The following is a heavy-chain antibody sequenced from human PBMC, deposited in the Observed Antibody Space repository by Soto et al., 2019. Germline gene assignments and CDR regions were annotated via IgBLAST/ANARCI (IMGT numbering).Heavy chain of an antibody. CDR1: GFTFSDYY. Sequence: PGGSLRLSCTASGFTFSDYYMSWIRQAPGKGLEWVSYITSSGGTIYYADSVKGRFTISRDNAKNSLYLQMSSLRAEDTAVYYCARGEQWLGYFDYWGQGTLVTV. CDR3: ARGEQWLGYFDY. CDR2: ITSSGGTI. D-gene: IGHD6-19*01. J-gene: IGHJ4*02. V-gene: IGHV3-11*01.